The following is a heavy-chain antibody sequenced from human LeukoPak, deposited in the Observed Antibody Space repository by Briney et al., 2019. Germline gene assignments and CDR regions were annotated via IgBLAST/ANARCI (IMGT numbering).Heavy chain of an antibody. Sequence: GGSLRLSCAASGFTFSSYWMHWVRQAPGKGLVWVSRINSDGSSTSYADSVKGRFTISRDNAKNTLYLQMNSLRAGDTAVYYCAISGRGDDDAFDIWGQGTMVTVSS. CDR3: AISGRGDDDAFDI. V-gene: IGHV3-74*01. CDR2: INSDGSST. J-gene: IGHJ3*02. D-gene: IGHD3-16*01. CDR1: GFTFSSYW.